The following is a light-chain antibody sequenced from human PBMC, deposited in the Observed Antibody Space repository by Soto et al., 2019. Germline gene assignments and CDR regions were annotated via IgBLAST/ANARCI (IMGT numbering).Light chain of an antibody. CDR3: QQYGRSRT. V-gene: IGKV3-20*01. CDR2: GAS. CDR1: QSVSSNH. Sequence: EIVVTQSPSTLSLSPGARATLSCRASQSVSSNHLAWYQQKPGQAPRLLIYGASSRATGIPDRFSGSGSGTDFTLTISRLEPEDFAVYYCQQYGRSRTFGQGTKVDIK. J-gene: IGKJ1*01.